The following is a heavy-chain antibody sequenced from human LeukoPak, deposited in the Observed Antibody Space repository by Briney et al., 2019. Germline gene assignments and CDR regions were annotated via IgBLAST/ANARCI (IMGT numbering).Heavy chain of an antibody. J-gene: IGHJ4*02. Sequence: ASVKVSCKASGYTFTTYAMNWVRQAPGQGLEWMGWINTNTGNPAYAQDFTGRFVFSLDTSVSTAYLQISSLKAEDSAVYYCARGSHYGDYPYYFDYWGQGTLVTVSS. CDR1: GYTFTTYA. V-gene: IGHV7-4-1*02. D-gene: IGHD4-17*01. CDR3: ARGSHYGDYPYYFDY. CDR2: INTNTGNP.